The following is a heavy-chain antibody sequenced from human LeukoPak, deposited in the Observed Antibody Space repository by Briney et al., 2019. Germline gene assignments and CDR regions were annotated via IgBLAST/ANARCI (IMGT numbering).Heavy chain of an antibody. CDR1: GFTFSSYD. Sequence: GGSLRLSCAASGFTFSSYDMHWVRQAPGKGLEWVSYIRYDGSNIYYADSVKGRFTISRDNAKNSLYLQMNSLRAEDTAVYYCAKDEYSSSWYVFGDGHQAAADNWGQGTLVTVSS. J-gene: IGHJ4*02. V-gene: IGHV3-30*02. CDR3: AKDEYSSSWYVFGDGHQAAADN. D-gene: IGHD6-13*01. CDR2: IRYDGSNI.